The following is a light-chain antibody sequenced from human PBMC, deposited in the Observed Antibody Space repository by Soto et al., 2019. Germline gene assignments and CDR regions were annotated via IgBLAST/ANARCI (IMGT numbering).Light chain of an antibody. CDR1: QSVSSN. V-gene: IGKV3-15*01. Sequence: ETVMTQSPATLSVSPGERATLSCRASQSVSSNLAWYQQKPGQAPRLLICDASTRATGIPARFSGSGSGTEFTLTISSLPAEDFAYYYCQQYTTLTLTFGPGTNVDIK. CDR3: QQYTTLTLT. J-gene: IGKJ3*01. CDR2: DAS.